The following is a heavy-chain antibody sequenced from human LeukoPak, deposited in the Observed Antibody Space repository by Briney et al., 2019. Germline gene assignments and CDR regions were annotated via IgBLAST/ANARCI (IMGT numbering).Heavy chain of an antibody. CDR2: ISTNTGNP. D-gene: IGHD2-15*01. J-gene: IGHJ6*03. CDR3: ARKSVAATPRDIVYQYSYMDV. V-gene: IGHV7-4-1*02. Sequence: ASVKVSCKSSGYTFTSYAMNWVRQAPGQGLEWMGWISTNTGNPAYAQGFTGRFVFSLDTSVSTAYLQISSLKAEDTAVYYCARKSVAATPRDIVYQYSYMDVWGKGTTVTVSS. CDR1: GYTFTSYA.